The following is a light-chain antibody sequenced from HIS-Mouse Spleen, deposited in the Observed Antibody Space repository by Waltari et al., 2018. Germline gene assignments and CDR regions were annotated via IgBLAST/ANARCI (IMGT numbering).Light chain of an antibody. J-gene: IGLJ2*01. V-gene: IGLV2-8*01. Sequence: QSALTQPPSASGSPGQSVTISCTGTSSDVGGYNYVSWYQQHPGKAPKLMIYEVSKRHSGDPDRFPGYKAGNTASLTVSGLQAADEADYYCSSYAGSNNHVVFGGGTKLTVL. CDR3: SSYAGSNNHVV. CDR2: EVS. CDR1: SSDVGGYNY.